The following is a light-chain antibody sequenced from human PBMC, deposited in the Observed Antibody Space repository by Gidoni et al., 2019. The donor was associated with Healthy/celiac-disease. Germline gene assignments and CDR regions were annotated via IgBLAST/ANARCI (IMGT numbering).Light chain of an antibody. Sequence: ELVLTQSPSTLSWSPGERATLSCRASQRVSSYLAWYQQKPGQAPRLLIYAASSMATGVPARFSGSGSGTDFTLTISSLEPEDFAIYYCQQYCSWPITFXGXTKVEIK. CDR1: QRVSSY. CDR3: QQYCSWPIT. J-gene: IGKJ4*01. V-gene: IGKV3-11*01. CDR2: AAS.